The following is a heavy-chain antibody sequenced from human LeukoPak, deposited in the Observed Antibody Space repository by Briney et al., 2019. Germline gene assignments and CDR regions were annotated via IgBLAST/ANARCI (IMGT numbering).Heavy chain of an antibody. V-gene: IGHV4-59*01. J-gene: IGHJ4*02. Sequence: SETLSLTCTVSGGSISSYYWSWIRQPPGKGLEWIGYIYYSGSTNYNPSLKSRVTISVDTSKNQFSLKLSSVTTADTAVYYCARETRYFDYWGQGTLVTVSS. CDR2: IYYSGST. CDR1: GGSISSYY. CDR3: ARETRYFDY.